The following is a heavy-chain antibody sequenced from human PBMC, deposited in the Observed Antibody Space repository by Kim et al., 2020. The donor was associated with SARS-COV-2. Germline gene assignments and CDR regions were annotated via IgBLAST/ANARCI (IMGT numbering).Heavy chain of an antibody. V-gene: IGHV4-34*01. CDR3: ARGLLGNIPLGY. J-gene: IGHJ4*02. CDR1: GGSFSGYY. CDR2: INHSGST. Sequence: SETLSLTCAVYGGSFSGYYWSWIRQPPGKGLEWIGEINHSGSTNYNPSLKSRVTISVDTSKNQFSLKLSSVTAADTAVYYCARGLLGNIPLGYWGQGTLVTVSS.